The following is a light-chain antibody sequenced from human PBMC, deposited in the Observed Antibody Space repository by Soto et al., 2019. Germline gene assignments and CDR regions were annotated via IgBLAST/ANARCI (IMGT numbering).Light chain of an antibody. V-gene: IGKV3-15*01. CDR3: QQFHRLPIT. J-gene: IGKJ5*01. CDR1: QIIDHS. Sequence: EVVMTQAPGTLSVSPGERATLSCRASQIIDHSLAWYQEKPGQAPRLLIYTASTRATGVPARFSGGGSGTEFTLTISSLQSEDFAVYYCQQFHRLPITFGQGTRLEI. CDR2: TAS.